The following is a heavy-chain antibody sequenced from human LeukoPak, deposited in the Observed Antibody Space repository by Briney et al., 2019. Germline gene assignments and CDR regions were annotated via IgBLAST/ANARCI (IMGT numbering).Heavy chain of an antibody. CDR1: GGSISSYY. CDR3: ARGSGSSTTFDY. J-gene: IGHJ4*02. CDR2: IYYSGST. V-gene: IGHV4-59*12. D-gene: IGHD3-22*01. Sequence: SETLSLTCTVSGGSISSYYWSWIRQPPGKGLEWIGYIYYSGSTNYSPSLKSRVTISVDTSKNQFSLKLSSVTAADTAVYYCARGSGSSTTFDYWGQGTLVTVSS.